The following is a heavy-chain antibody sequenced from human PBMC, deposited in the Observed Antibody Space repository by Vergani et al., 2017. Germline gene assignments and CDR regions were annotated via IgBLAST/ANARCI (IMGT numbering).Heavy chain of an antibody. V-gene: IGHV3-30*03. J-gene: IGHJ1*01. Sequence: QVHLVESGGGVVQPGRSLSLSCVVSGFTSSYYGMHWVRQAPGKGLEWVAVLSYDGTQKYYADSVKGRFTISRDNSKSTLYLQMNSLRTEDTAVYYCATKSCGTTGCQIGYFREWGQGTLVTVSS. CDR1: GFTSSYYG. D-gene: IGHD1-1*01. CDR3: ATKSCGTTGCQIGYFRE. CDR2: LSYDGTQK.